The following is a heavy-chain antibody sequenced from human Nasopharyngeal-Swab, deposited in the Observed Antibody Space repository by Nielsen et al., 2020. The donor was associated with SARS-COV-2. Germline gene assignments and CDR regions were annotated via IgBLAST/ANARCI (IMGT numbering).Heavy chain of an antibody. D-gene: IGHD3-22*01. CDR1: GYTFTNYA. Sequence: ASVKVSRKASGYTFTNYAMHWVRQAPGQRLEWMGWINAGNGNTKYSQMFQGRVTITRDTSASTAYMDLSSLRSEDTAVYYCARGRQYYDSSAYYSGHDAFDIWGQGTKLTVSS. V-gene: IGHV1-3*01. J-gene: IGHJ3*02. CDR3: ARGRQYYDSSAYYSGHDAFDI. CDR2: INAGNGNT.